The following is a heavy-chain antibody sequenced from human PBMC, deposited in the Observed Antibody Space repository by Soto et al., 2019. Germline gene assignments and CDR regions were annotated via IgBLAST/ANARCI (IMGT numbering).Heavy chain of an antibody. Sequence: QVQLVESGGGVVHPGRSLRLSCAASGFTFSSYGMHWVRQAPGKGLEWVAVISYDGSNKYYADSVKGRFTISRDNSMNTLYLQMNSLRAEDTAVYYCAKVGVNGYYYYYGMDVWGQVTTVTVSS. CDR3: AKVGVNGYYYYYGMDV. V-gene: IGHV3-30*18. J-gene: IGHJ6*02. D-gene: IGHD3-10*01. CDR2: ISYDGSNK. CDR1: GFTFSSYG.